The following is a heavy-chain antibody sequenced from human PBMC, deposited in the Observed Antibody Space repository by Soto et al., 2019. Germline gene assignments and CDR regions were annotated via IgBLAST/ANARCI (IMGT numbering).Heavy chain of an antibody. CDR2: ISGYNGKT. CDR1: GYTFTSYG. CDR3: AREGDVTYYYYGMDV. J-gene: IGHJ6*02. V-gene: IGHV1-18*01. Sequence: QVQLVQSGGEVKKPGASVKVSCKASGYTFTSYGISWVRQAPGQGLEWMGWISGYNGKTNYAQKVQDRVTMTTDTSTSTVDMELRSLRSDDTAVYYCAREGDVTYYYYGMDVWGQGTTVTVSS. D-gene: IGHD2-21*02.